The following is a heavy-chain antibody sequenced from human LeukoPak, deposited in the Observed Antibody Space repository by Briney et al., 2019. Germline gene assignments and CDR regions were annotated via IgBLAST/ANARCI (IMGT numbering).Heavy chain of an antibody. V-gene: IGHV4-34*01. Sequence: SETLSLTCAVYGGSFSGYYWSWIRQPPGKGLEWIGEINHSGSTNYNPSLKSRVTISVDTSKNQFSLKLSSVTAADTAVYYCARVPYCSSTSCPRTSGPYYYGMDVWGQGTTVTVSS. CDR2: INHSGST. CDR3: ARVPYCSSTSCPRTSGPYYYGMDV. CDR1: GGSFSGYY. D-gene: IGHD2-2*01. J-gene: IGHJ6*02.